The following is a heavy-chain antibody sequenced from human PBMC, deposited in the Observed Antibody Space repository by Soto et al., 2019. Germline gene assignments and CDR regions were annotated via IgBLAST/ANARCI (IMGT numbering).Heavy chain of an antibody. Sequence: PGWSLRLACTSSGFTFGDYAMSWFRQAPGKGLEWVGFIRSKPYDGTTEYAASAKGRFTISRDDSKSIAYLQMNSLKTEDTAVYYCAKDLFSMVRGASYYSYGMDVWGQGTTVTVSS. J-gene: IGHJ6*02. CDR2: IRSKPYDGTT. CDR1: GFTFGDYA. CDR3: AKDLFSMVRGASYYSYGMDV. D-gene: IGHD3-10*01. V-gene: IGHV3-49*03.